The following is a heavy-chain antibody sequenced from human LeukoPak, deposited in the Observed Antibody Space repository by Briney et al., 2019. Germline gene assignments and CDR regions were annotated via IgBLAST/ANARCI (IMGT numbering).Heavy chain of an antibody. Sequence: PGGSLRLSCAASGFTFSSYGMHWVRQAPGKGLEWVAFIRDDGKDIYYVDSVKGRFTISRDNSKNTMYLQMNSLRVEDTAVYYCAREGRYDTSGLSAFDIWGQGTMVTVSS. CDR2: IRDDGKDI. J-gene: IGHJ3*02. D-gene: IGHD3-22*01. CDR1: GFTFSSYG. V-gene: IGHV3-30*02. CDR3: AREGRYDTSGLSAFDI.